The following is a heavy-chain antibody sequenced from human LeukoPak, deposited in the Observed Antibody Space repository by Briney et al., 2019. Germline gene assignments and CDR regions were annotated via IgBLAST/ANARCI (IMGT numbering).Heavy chain of an antibody. J-gene: IGHJ4*02. D-gene: IGHD6-13*01. CDR2: IRYDGSNK. CDR1: GFTFSSYG. V-gene: IGHV3-30*02. CDR3: AKDSGYTSSWYFGDY. Sequence: GGSLRLSCAASGFTFSSYGMHWVRQAPGKGLEWVAFIRYDGSNKYYADSVKGRFTISRDNSKNTLYLQMNSLRAEDTAVYYCAKDSGYTSSWYFGDYWGQGTLVTVSS.